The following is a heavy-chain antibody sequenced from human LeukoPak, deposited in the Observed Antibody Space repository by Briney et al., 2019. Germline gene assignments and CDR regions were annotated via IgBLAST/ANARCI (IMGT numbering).Heavy chain of an antibody. D-gene: IGHD3-22*01. CDR2: IYSGGST. V-gene: IGHV3-53*01. CDR1: EFTVSSNY. Sequence: GGSLRLSCAAPEFTVSSNYMSWVRQAPGKGLEWISVIYSGGSTYYADSVKGRFTISRDNSKNTLYLQMNSLRAEDTAVYYCARENYYYDSSGYYYIYYIDVWGKGTTVTVSS. J-gene: IGHJ6*03. CDR3: ARENYYYDSSGYYYIYYIDV.